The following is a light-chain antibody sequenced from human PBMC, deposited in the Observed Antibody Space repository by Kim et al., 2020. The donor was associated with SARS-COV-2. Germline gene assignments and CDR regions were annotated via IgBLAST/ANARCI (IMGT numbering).Light chain of an antibody. Sequence: VSTGERDTLSCRASQSVSSNLAWYQKKPGQAPRLLIYGASTRATGIPARFSGSGSGTEFTLTISSLQSEDFAVYYGQQYNTSPPTSGQGT. CDR3: QQYNTSPPT. CDR2: GAS. V-gene: IGKV3-15*01. CDR1: QSVSSN. J-gene: IGKJ1*01.